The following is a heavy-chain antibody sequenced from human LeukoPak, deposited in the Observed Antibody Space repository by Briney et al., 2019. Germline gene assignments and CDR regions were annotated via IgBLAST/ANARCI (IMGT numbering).Heavy chain of an antibody. J-gene: IGHJ4*02. CDR1: GFTFSSYE. CDR2: ISSSGSTM. CDR3: ASSSWYALDY. V-gene: IGHV3-48*03. D-gene: IGHD6-13*01. Sequence: GGSLRLSCAASGFTFSSYEMNWVRQAPGKGLEWISYISSSGSTMYYADSVKGRFTISRDNAKNSLYLQMNSLRAEDTAIYYCASSSWYALDYWGQGTMVTVSS.